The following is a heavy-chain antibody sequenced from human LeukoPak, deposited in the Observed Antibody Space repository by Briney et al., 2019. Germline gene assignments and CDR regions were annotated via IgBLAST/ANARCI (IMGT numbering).Heavy chain of an antibody. J-gene: IGHJ4*02. V-gene: IGHV3-7*01. Sequence: GGSLRLSCAASGFTFSSYWMSWVRQAPGKGLEWVANIKQDGSEKYYVDSVKGRFTISIDNAKNSLYLQMNSLRAEDTAVYYCARDYGDYYFDYWGQGTLVTVSS. D-gene: IGHD4-17*01. CDR2: IKQDGSEK. CDR3: ARDYGDYYFDY. CDR1: GFTFSSYW.